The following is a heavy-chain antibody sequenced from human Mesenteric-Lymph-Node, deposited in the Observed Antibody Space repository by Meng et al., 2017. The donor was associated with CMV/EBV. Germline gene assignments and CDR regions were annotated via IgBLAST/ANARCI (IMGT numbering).Heavy chain of an antibody. V-gene: IGHV3-74*01. J-gene: IGHJ6*02. CDR1: GFISTMYW. D-gene: IGHD2-2*01. CDR2: ISSDGSST. CDR3: TVVVPTALIGDV. Sequence: GESLKISCAVSGFISTMYWMHWVRQAPGKGLVWVLGISSDGSSTSYADSVKGRFTISRDNAKNTLYLQMNSLRAEDTAVYFCTVVVPTALIGDVWGQGTTVTVSS.